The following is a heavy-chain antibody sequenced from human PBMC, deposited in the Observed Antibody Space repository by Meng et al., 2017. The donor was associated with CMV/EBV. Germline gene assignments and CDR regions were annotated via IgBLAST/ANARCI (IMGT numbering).Heavy chain of an antibody. CDR2: IKQDGSEK. Sequence: GESLKISCAASGFTFSSYWMSWVRQAPGKGLEWVANIKQDGSEKYYVGSVKGRFTISRDNAKNSLYLQMNSLRAEDTAVYYCARGGIVATIYYYYYGMDVWGQGTTVTVSS. D-gene: IGHD5-12*01. CDR1: GFTFSSYW. CDR3: ARGGIVATIYYYYYGMDV. J-gene: IGHJ6*02. V-gene: IGHV3-7*01.